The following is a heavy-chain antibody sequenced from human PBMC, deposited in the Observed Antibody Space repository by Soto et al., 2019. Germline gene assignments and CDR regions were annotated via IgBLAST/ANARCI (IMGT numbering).Heavy chain of an antibody. CDR2: ISGSGGST. V-gene: IGHV3-23*01. Sequence: EVQLLESGGGLVQPGGSLRLSCAASGFTFSSYAMSWVRQAPGKGLEWVSAISGSGGSTYYADSVKGRFTISRDNSKNTLYLQMNSLRAEDTDVYYCAKDSALVWNYQQIQDLYYYYGMDVWGQGTTVTVSS. CDR3: AKDSALVWNYQQIQDLYYYYGMDV. J-gene: IGHJ6*02. CDR1: GFTFSSYA. D-gene: IGHD1-7*01.